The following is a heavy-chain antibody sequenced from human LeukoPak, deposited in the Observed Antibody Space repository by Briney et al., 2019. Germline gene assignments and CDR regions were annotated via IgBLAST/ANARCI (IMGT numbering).Heavy chain of an antibody. J-gene: IGHJ4*02. CDR2: FYYSGST. V-gene: IGHV4-59*01. Sequence: SETLSLTCTVSGSSISGYYWSWIQQPPGKGLEWIGYFYYSGSTNYNPSLKSRVTISVDTSKNQFSLKLSSVTAADTAVYYCARDRGGYTYSHDYWGQGTLVTVSS. CDR1: GSSISGYY. D-gene: IGHD5-18*01. CDR3: ARDRGGYTYSHDY.